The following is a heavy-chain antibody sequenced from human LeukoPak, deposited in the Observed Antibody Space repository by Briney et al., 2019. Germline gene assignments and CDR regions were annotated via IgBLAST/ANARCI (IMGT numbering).Heavy chain of an antibody. V-gene: IGHV1-2*02. Sequence: ASVKVSCKVSGYIVNGYYIHWVRQAPGQGPEWMGWINPNNGDTKCAQKFKGRVTMTRDTSISTAYMELSSLRSDDTAFYYCARNGQLLSGGNWFDPWGQGALVTVSS. CDR2: INPNNGDT. CDR3: ARNGQLLSGGNWFDP. D-gene: IGHD2-2*01. CDR1: GYIVNGYY. J-gene: IGHJ5*02.